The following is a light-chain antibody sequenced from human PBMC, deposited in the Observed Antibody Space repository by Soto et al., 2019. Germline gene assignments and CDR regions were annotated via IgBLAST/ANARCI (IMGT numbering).Light chain of an antibody. V-gene: IGLV2-8*01. CDR3: SSYAGSNNLV. Sequence: QSALTQPPSASGSPGQSVTIFCTGTSNDVGGYNYVSWYQQHPGKAPKLMIYEVSKRPSGVPDRFSGSKSGNTASLTVSGLQAEDEADYYRSSYAGSNNLVFGGGTKLTVL. CDR2: EVS. J-gene: IGLJ2*01. CDR1: SNDVGGYNY.